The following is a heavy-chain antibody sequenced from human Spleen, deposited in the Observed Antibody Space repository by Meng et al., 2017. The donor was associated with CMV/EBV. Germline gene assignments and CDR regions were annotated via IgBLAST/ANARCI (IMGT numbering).Heavy chain of an antibody. CDR3: AKDRRGQYYGSGGMDV. J-gene: IGHJ6*02. CDR1: GFTFSTYS. V-gene: IGHV3-21*01. D-gene: IGHD3-10*01. CDR2: ISSTSIYI. Sequence: GESLKISCAASGFTFSTYSMNWVRQAPGKGLEWVSSISSTSIYIYYADSVKGRFTISRDNAKNSLYLQMNSLRAEDTAVYYCAKDRRGQYYGSGGMDVWGQGTTVTVSS.